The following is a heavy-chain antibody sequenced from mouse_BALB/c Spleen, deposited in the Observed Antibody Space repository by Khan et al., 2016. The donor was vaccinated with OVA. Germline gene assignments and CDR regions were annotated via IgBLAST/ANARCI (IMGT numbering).Heavy chain of an antibody. D-gene: IGHD6-1*01. CDR1: GDSITSGY. CDR2: ISYSGST. Sequence: VQLKESGPTLVKPSQTLSLTCSVTGDSITSGYWNWIRKFPGNKLEYMGYISYSGSTYYNPSLKSRISITRDTSKNQYYLQLNSVTTEDTATYYCARATTDAHWYFDVWGAGTTVTVSS. J-gene: IGHJ1*01. CDR3: ARATTDAHWYFDV. V-gene: IGHV3-8*02.